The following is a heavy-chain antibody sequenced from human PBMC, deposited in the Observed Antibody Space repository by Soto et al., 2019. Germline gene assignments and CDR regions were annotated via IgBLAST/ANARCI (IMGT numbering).Heavy chain of an antibody. CDR3: ARLWVDTAMVTWWFDP. CDR1: GGSISSSSYY. V-gene: IGHV4-39*01. D-gene: IGHD5-18*01. Sequence: SETLSLTCTVSGGSISSSSYYWGWIRQPPGKGLEWIGSIYYSGSTYYNPSLKSRVTISVDTSKNQFSLKLSSVTAADTAVYYCARLWVDTAMVTWWFDPWGQGTLVTVSS. CDR2: IYYSGST. J-gene: IGHJ5*02.